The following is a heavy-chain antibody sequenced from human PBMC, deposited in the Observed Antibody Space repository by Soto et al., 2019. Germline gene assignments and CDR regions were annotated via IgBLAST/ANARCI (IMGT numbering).Heavy chain of an antibody. CDR3: ARVGLLTVFDY. D-gene: IGHD3-22*01. CDR2: IYYSGST. CDR1: GGSISSYY. J-gene: IGHJ4*02. V-gene: IGHV4-59*01. Sequence: SETLSLTCTVSGGSISSYYWSWIRQPPGKGLEWIGYIYYSGSTNYNPSLKSRVTISVDTSKNQSSLKLSSVTAADTAVYYCARVGLLTVFDYWGQGTRVTVSS.